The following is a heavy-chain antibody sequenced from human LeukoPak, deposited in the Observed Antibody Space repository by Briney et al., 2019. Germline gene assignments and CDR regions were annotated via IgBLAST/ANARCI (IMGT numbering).Heavy chain of an antibody. J-gene: IGHJ6*03. CDR2: IFYSGST. D-gene: IGHD2-2*01. Sequence: SETPSLTCTVSSGSISTSNYYWGWVRQPPGKALEWIGNIFYSGSTYYNPSLKSRVTISVDTSKNQFSLKLSSVTAADTAVYYCATLGYCSSTSCYGNWYYYMDVWGKGTTVTVSS. CDR3: ATLGYCSSTSCYGNWYYYMDV. V-gene: IGHV4-39*07. CDR1: SGSISTSNYY.